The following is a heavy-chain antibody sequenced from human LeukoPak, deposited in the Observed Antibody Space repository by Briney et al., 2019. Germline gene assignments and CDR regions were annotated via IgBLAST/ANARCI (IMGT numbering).Heavy chain of an antibody. D-gene: IGHD4-11*01. V-gene: IGHV4-59*01. CDR3: ARESGNYARIIDY. CDR2: IYYSGST. Sequence: SETLSLTCTVSGGSISSYYWSWIRQPPGKGLEWIGYIYYSGSTNYNPSLKSRVTISVDTSKNQFSLKLSSVTAADTAVYYCARESGNYARIIDYWGQGTLVTVS. J-gene: IGHJ4*02. CDR1: GGSISSYY.